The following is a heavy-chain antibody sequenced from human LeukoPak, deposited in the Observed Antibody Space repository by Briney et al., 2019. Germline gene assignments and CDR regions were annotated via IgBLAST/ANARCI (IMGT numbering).Heavy chain of an antibody. J-gene: IGHJ4*02. Sequence: PSETLSLTCTVSGGSISSSSYYWGWIRQPPGKGLEWIGSIYYSGSTYYNPSLKSRVTIFVDTSKNQFSLKLSSVTAGDTAVYYCARQTEGYGGEVDYWGQGTLVTVSS. D-gene: IGHD3-16*01. V-gene: IGHV4-39*01. CDR2: IYYSGST. CDR1: GGSISSSSYY. CDR3: ARQTEGYGGEVDY.